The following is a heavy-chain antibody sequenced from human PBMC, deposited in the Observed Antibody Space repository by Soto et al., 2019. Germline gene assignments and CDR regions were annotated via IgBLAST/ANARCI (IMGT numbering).Heavy chain of an antibody. CDR1: GXTLRSYG. J-gene: IGHJ4*02. V-gene: IGHV3-33*01. Sequence: GSLRPSCEASGXTLRSYGIHWVRQAPGKGLEWVAIILNDGSNEYYADSVNCRFTISIYNSKKTVYLQVSKLRADDTDVYFCARDQTDSGGYSASWGQGTLGPVS. D-gene: IGHD3-22*01. CDR2: ILNDGSNE. CDR3: ARDQTDSGGYSAS.